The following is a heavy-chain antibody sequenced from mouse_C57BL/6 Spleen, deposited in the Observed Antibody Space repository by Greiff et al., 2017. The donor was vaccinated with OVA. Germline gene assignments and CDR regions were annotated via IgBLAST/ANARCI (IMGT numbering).Heavy chain of an antibody. Sequence: QVQLQQPGAELVKPGASVKLSCKASGYTFTSYWMQWVKQRPGQGLEWIGEIDPSDSYTNYNQKFKGKATLTVDTSSSTAYMQLSSLTSEDSAFYYCARGEWLLQEAWFAYWGQGTLVTVSA. J-gene: IGHJ3*01. V-gene: IGHV1-50*01. CDR3: ARGEWLLQEAWFAY. CDR1: GYTFTSYW. CDR2: IDPSDSYT. D-gene: IGHD2-3*01.